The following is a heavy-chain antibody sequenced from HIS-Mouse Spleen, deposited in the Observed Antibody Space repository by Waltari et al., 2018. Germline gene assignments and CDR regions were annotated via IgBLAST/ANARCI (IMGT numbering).Heavy chain of an antibody. J-gene: IGHJ2*01. V-gene: IGHV4-39*07. CDR2: IYYSGST. CDR1: CGSISTSSYS. CDR3: AREIPYSSSWYDWYFDL. Sequence: QLQLQESGPGLVKPSETLSLPCTVSCGSISTSSYSWAGIRQPPGKGLEWIGSIYYSGSTYYNPSLKSRVTISVDTSKNQFSLKLSSVTAADTAVYYCAREIPYSSSWYDWYFDLWGRGTLVTVSS. D-gene: IGHD6-13*01.